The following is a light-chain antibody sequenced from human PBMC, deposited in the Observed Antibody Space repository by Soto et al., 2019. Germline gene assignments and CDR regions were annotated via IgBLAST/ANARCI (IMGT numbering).Light chain of an antibody. J-gene: IGLJ1*01. CDR1: SSDVGVYNY. CDR2: DVS. V-gene: IGLV2-14*01. Sequence: QSALTQPASVSGSPGQSITISCTGTSSDVGVYNYVSWYKQHPGKAPKLMIFDVSNRPSGVSNRFSGSKSGNTASLTISGVQAEDEADYYCSSYTSSSTLGVFGTGTKLTVL. CDR3: SSYTSSSTLGV.